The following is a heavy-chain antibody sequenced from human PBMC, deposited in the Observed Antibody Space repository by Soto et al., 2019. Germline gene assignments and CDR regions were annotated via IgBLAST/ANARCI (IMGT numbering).Heavy chain of an antibody. J-gene: IGHJ4*02. Sequence: EVQLVESGGGLGQAGGSLRLSFCGSGFTFGSHWVNWVPLVPRKGPGWVAYIKADGSATYYVDSVKGRFTISRDNAKNSLYLQMNSLRVEDTSVYYCARAGYCGPGCYYYFDYWGQGTLVTVSS. CDR3: ARAGYCGPGCYYYFDY. D-gene: IGHD2-21*02. CDR1: GFTFGSHW. CDR2: IKADGSAT. V-gene: IGHV3-7*01.